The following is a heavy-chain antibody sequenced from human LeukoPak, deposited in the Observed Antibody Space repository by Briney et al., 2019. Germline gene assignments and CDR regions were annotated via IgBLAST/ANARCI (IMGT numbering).Heavy chain of an antibody. Sequence: SETLSLTCTVSGGSISSTPYYWGWIRQPPGKGLEWIASIYYSGSTFYNPSLKSRVTISVDTSKNQFSLKLSSVTAADTAVYYCARYYCGGDCYSGYFDYWGQGTLVTVSS. V-gene: IGHV4-39*01. CDR1: GGSISSTPYY. J-gene: IGHJ4*02. D-gene: IGHD2-21*02. CDR3: ARYYCGGDCYSGYFDY. CDR2: IYYSGST.